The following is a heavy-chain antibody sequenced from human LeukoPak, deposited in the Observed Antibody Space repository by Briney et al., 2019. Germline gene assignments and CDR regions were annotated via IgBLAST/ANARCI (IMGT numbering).Heavy chain of an antibody. J-gene: IGHJ3*02. Sequence: GRSLRLSCAASGFTFDDYAMHWVRQAPGKGLEWVSGISWNSGSIGYADSVKGRFTISRDNAKNSLYLQMNSLRAEDTALYYCAKVRGYSYGVDAFDIWGQGTMVTVSS. CDR2: ISWNSGSI. V-gene: IGHV3-9*01. CDR1: GFTFDDYA. CDR3: AKVRGYSYGVDAFDI. D-gene: IGHD5-18*01.